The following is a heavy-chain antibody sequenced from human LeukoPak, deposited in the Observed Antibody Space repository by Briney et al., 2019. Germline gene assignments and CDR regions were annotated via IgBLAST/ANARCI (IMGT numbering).Heavy chain of an antibody. Sequence: EASVKVSCKASGYTFTSYAMHWVRQAPGQRLEWMGWINAGNGNTKYSQKFQGRVTITRDTSASTAYMELSSLRSEDTAVYYCARAERGYSYGYEFDYWGQGTLVTVSS. CDR2: INAGNGNT. CDR3: ARAERGYSYGYEFDY. J-gene: IGHJ4*02. CDR1: GYTFTSYA. D-gene: IGHD5-18*01. V-gene: IGHV1-3*01.